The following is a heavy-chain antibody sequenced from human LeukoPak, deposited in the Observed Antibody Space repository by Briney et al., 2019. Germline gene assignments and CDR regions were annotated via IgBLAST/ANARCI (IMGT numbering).Heavy chain of an antibody. CDR2: IIPIFGTA. J-gene: IGHJ4*02. V-gene: IGHV1-69*01. Sequence: GFSVKVSCKASGGTFNSYAISWVRQAPGQGLEWMGGIIPIFGTANYAQKFQGRVTITADESTSTAYMELSSLRSEDTAVYYCARGDCTNGVCFDYWGQGTLVTVSS. D-gene: IGHD2-8*01. CDR1: GGTFNSYA. CDR3: ARGDCTNGVCFDY.